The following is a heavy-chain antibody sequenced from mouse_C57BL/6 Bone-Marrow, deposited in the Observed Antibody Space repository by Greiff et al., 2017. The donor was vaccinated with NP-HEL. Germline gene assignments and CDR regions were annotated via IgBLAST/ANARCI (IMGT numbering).Heavy chain of an antibody. V-gene: IGHV14-1*01. CDR2: IDPEDGDT. CDR1: GFNIKDYY. D-gene: IGHD1-1*01. J-gene: IGHJ4*01. CDR3: TAYYGSHYYAMDY. Sequence: EVKLVESGAELVRPGASVKLSCTASGFNIKDYYMHWVKQRPEQGLEWIGRIDPEDGDTEYAPKFQGKATMTADTSSNTAYLQLSSLTSEDTAVYYCTAYYGSHYYAMDYWGQGTSVTVSS.